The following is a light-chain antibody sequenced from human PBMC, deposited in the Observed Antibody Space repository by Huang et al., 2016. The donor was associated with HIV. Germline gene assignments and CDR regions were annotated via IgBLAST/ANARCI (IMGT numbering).Light chain of an antibody. CDR3: HQSSSLPWT. Sequence: EIVLTQSLDVQSVTPTEKVTITCRASQSIGSSLPWYQQKPDQAPKLLINDASQSISGVPSRFSGSGSGTDFTLTIDRLEAEDAATYYCHQSSSLPWTFGQGTKVEIK. J-gene: IGKJ1*01. CDR2: DAS. CDR1: QSIGSS. V-gene: IGKV6-21*02.